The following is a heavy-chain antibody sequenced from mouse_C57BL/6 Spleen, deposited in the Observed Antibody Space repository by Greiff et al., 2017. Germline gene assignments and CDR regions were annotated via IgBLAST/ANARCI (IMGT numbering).Heavy chain of an antibody. CDR3: ARSVGSNSAWFAY. CDR2: INPGSGGT. Sequence: QVQLQQSGAELVRPGTSVKVSCKASGYAFTNYLIEWVKQRPGQGLEWIGVINPGSGGTNYNEKFKGKATLTADKSSSTAYMQLSSLTSEDSAVYVCARSVGSNSAWFAYWGQGILVTVSA. CDR1: GYAFTNYL. D-gene: IGHD2-5*01. J-gene: IGHJ3*01. V-gene: IGHV1-54*01.